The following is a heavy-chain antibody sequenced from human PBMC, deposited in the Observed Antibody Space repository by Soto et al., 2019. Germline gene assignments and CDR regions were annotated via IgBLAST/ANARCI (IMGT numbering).Heavy chain of an antibody. D-gene: IGHD2-2*01. CDR1: GFTFNTYD. V-gene: IGHV3-23*01. J-gene: IGHJ4*02. CDR2: IATTGETT. Sequence: GGSLRLSCAASGFTFNTYDMSWVRQAPGTGVEWVSSIATTGETTFYADSVRGRFTISRDNSKNTLFLQINTLRSEDTAVYYCAKDHIVAAAPDYWGQGTLVTVSS. CDR3: AKDHIVAAAPDY.